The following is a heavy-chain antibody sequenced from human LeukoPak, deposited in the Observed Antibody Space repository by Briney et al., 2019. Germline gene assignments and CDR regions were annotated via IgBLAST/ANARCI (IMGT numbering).Heavy chain of an antibody. V-gene: IGHV3-74*01. Sequence: QPGGSLRLSCAASGFTFSSYWIHWVRQAPGKGLVWVSRINSDGSSTTYADSVKGRFTISRDNAKNTLYLQMNSLRAEDTAVYYCARGGSSWSGHFQHWGQGTLVTVSS. CDR3: ARGGSSWSGHFQH. CDR1: GFTFSSYW. CDR2: INSDGSST. J-gene: IGHJ1*01. D-gene: IGHD6-13*01.